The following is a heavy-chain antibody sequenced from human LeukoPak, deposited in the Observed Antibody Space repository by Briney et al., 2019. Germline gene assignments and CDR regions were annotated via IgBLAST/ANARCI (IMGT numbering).Heavy chain of an antibody. V-gene: IGHV1-69*13. CDR1: GGTFSSYA. D-gene: IGHD4-17*01. Sequence: SVKVSCKASGGTFSSYAISWVRQAPGQGLEWMGGIIPIFGTADYAQKFQGRVTITADESTSTAYMELSSLRSEDTAVYYCARGVIDGDYVGYYYYYMDVWGKGTTVTISS. CDR2: IIPIFGTA. J-gene: IGHJ6*03. CDR3: ARGVIDGDYVGYYYYYMDV.